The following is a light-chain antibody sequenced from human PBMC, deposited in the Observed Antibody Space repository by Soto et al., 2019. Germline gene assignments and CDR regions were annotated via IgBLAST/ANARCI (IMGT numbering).Light chain of an antibody. V-gene: IGKV1-39*01. J-gene: IGKJ3*01. CDR1: QNIRTS. Sequence: DIQMTQSPSSLSASVGDRVTITCRASQNIRTSLNWYQQKQGKAPKLLIYAASNLKSGVPSRISGGGSGTDFTLIISSLQPEDFATYYCHQSNTTPFTFGPGTKVDIK. CDR3: HQSNTTPFT. CDR2: AAS.